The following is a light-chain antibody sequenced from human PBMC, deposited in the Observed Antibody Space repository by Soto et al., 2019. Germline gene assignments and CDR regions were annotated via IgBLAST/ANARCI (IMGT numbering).Light chain of an antibody. CDR3: QPYNNWPPIT. V-gene: IGKV3-15*01. Sequence: EIMMTQSPATLSVSPGERATLSCRASQSVSNNLAWYQQKPGQAPRLLIYYASTRATGIPARFSGSGSGTEFTLTISSLQSEDFVLYYCQPYNNWPPITFGQGTRLEIK. CDR1: QSVSNN. J-gene: IGKJ5*01. CDR2: YAS.